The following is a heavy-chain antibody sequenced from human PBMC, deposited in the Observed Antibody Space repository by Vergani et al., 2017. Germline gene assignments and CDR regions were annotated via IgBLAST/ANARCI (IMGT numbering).Heavy chain of an antibody. CDR1: GYTFTSYD. CDR3: ARGPVYSSSWSYDFDY. J-gene: IGHJ4*02. Sequence: QVQLVQSGAEVKKPGASVKVSCKAFGYTFTSYDITWVRQAPGQGLEWMGWMNPNSGNTGYAQKFQGRVTMTRNTSISTAYMELSSLRAEDTAVYYCARGPVYSSSWSYDFDYWGQGTLVTVSS. D-gene: IGHD6-13*01. V-gene: IGHV1-8*01. CDR2: MNPNSGNT.